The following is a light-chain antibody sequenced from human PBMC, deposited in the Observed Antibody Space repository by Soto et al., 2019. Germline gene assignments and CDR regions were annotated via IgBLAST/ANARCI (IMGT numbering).Light chain of an antibody. CDR1: STDVGGYNY. J-gene: IGLJ1*01. CDR2: EVT. CDR3: SSYTSSSTYV. Sequence: QSALTQPASVSGSPGQSIVISCTGTSTDVGGYNYVSWFQQHPGKAPKLMIYEVTNRPSGISNRFSGSKSGNTASLTISGLQAEDEADYYCSSYTSSSTYVFGNGTKLTVL. V-gene: IGLV2-14*01.